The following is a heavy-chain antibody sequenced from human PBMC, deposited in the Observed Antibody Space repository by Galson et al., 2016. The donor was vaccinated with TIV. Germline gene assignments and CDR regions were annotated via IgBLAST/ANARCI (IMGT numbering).Heavy chain of an antibody. Sequence: SLRLSCAASGFTFSSYIINWVRQAPGQGLEWVSYISRSGSTIYYADSVQGRFTISRDNAEDSLYLQRNSLRDEDTAVYYCARLSACYYDFDYWGQGTLVTVSS. CDR3: ARLSACYYDFDY. CDR1: GFTFSSYI. J-gene: IGHJ4*02. CDR2: ISRSGSTI. V-gene: IGHV3-48*02. D-gene: IGHD3-22*01.